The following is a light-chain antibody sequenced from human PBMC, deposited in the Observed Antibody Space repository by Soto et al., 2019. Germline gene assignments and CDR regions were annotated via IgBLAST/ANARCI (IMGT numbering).Light chain of an antibody. V-gene: IGLV1-51*01. J-gene: IGLJ1*01. CDR3: GTWDSSLGFPYV. CDR2: DNN. Sequence: QSVLTQPPSVSAAPGQKVTISCSGSSSNIGNNYVSWYQQLPGTAPKLLIYDNNKRPSGNPDRFSGSKSGTSATLGITGLQTGDEADYYCGTWDSSLGFPYVFGTGTKLTVL. CDR1: SSNIGNNY.